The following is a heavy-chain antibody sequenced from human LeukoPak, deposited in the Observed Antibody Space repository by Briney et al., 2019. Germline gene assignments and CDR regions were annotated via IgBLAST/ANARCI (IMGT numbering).Heavy chain of an antibody. D-gene: IGHD2-2*01. V-gene: IGHV3-23*01. Sequence: GGSLRLSCAASGFTFSTYAMSWVRQAPGKGLEWVSTISGSGGSIYYADSVKGRFTISRDNSKNTLYLQMNSLRAEDTAVYYCAKDGCSSTSCYVDYWGQGTLVTVSS. CDR3: AKDGCSSTSCYVDY. J-gene: IGHJ4*02. CDR1: GFTFSTYA. CDR2: ISGSGGSI.